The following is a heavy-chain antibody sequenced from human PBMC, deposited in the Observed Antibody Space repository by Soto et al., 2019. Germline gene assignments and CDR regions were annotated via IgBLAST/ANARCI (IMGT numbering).Heavy chain of an antibody. CDR3: AIREGLSTSYFNF. D-gene: IGHD3-3*01. V-gene: IGHV3-23*01. CDR2: ISGSGGDT. Sequence: GGSLRLSCAASGFTFTSCAVSWVRQAPGKGLEWVSAISGSGGDTYYAESVKGRFTVSRDNSRNTVYLQLDSMRVEDTAVYHRAIREGLSTSYFNFWGKGALVTVSS. J-gene: IGHJ4*02. CDR1: GFTFTSCA.